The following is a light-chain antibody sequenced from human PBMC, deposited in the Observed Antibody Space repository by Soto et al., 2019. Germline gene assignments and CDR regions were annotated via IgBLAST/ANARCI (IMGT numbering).Light chain of an antibody. Sequence: IRMTQSPSSLSASVGDRVPITCRASQSISTYLNWYQQKPGKAPKLLIYAASSLQSGVPSRFSGSGSGTDFTLTISSLQPEDFATYYCQQSYSTPPETFGQGTKVDIK. CDR1: QSISTY. CDR2: AAS. V-gene: IGKV1-39*01. CDR3: QQSYSTPPET. J-gene: IGKJ1*01.